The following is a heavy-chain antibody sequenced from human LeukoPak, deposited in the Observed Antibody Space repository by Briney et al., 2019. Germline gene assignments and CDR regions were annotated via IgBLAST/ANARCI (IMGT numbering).Heavy chain of an antibody. CDR1: GYTFTGYY. CDR3: ARGVYSGGYAFDP. V-gene: IGHV1-2*02. J-gene: IGHJ5*02. Sequence: GASVKVSCKASGYTFTGYYIHWVRHAPGQGLEWMGWSGGTNYAQKFQGRVTMTSDTSISTAYMELSSLRSGDTAVYYCARGVYSGGYAFDPWGQGTLVTVSS. CDR2: SGGT. D-gene: IGHD5-12*01.